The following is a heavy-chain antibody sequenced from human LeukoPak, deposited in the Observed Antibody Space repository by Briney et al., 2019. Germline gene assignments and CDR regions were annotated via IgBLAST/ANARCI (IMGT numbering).Heavy chain of an antibody. CDR1: GGSISSSNW. D-gene: IGHD5-24*01. CDR3: ARHPRRRDGYLGY. CDR2: INHSGST. V-gene: IGHV4-4*02. J-gene: IGHJ4*02. Sequence: SETLSLTCAVSGGSISSSNWWSWVRQPPGKGLEWIGEINHSGSTNYNPSLKSRVTISVDTSKNQFSLKLSSVTAADTAVYYCARHPRRRDGYLGYWGQGTLVTVSS.